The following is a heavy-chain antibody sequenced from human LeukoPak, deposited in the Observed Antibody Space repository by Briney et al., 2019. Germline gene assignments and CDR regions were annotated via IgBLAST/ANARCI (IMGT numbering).Heavy chain of an antibody. Sequence: GASVKVSCKASGYTFTSYGISWVRQAPGQGLEWMGWISAYNGNTNYAQKLQGRVTMTTDTSTSTAYMELRSLRSDDTAVYYCARAPAYDSSGYYSVYLDYWGQGTLVTVSS. V-gene: IGHV1-18*01. CDR1: GYTFTSYG. CDR3: ARAPAYDSSGYYSVYLDY. J-gene: IGHJ4*02. CDR2: ISAYNGNT. D-gene: IGHD3-22*01.